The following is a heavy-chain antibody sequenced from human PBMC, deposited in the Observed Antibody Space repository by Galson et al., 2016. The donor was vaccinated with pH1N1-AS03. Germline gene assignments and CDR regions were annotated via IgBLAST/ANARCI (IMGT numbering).Heavy chain of an antibody. V-gene: IGHV1-46*01. CDR3: ARVSAGLTGYYDPMDV. Sequence: SVKVSCKASGYTFTSYYIHWVRQAPGQGLEWMGIINPSDGNTNYAQRFQGRVTMTRDTSTSTAYMELSILRSDDTAGYSCARVSAGLTGYYDPMDVWGQGTTVTVSS. CDR2: INPSDGNT. CDR1: GYTFTSYY. J-gene: IGHJ6*02. D-gene: IGHD1-14*01.